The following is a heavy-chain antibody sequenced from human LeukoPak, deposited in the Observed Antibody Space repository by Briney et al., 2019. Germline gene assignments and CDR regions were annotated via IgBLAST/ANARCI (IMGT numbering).Heavy chain of an antibody. Sequence: GASVKVSCKASGYIFTSYGISWVRQAPGQGLEWMGWISAYNGNTNYAQKLQGRVTMTTDTSTSTAYMELRSLRSDDTAVYYCARAVVVPAAPGVAFDIWGQGTMVTVSS. D-gene: IGHD2-2*01. J-gene: IGHJ3*02. CDR3: ARAVVVPAAPGVAFDI. V-gene: IGHV1-18*01. CDR2: ISAYNGNT. CDR1: GYIFTSYG.